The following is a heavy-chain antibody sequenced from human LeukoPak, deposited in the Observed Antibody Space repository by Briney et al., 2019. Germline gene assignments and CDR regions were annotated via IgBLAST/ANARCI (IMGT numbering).Heavy chain of an antibody. V-gene: IGHV3-11*01. Sequence: GGSLRLSCAASGFTFSDYYVSWIRQAPGKGLEWVSYISSSGSTIYYADSVKGRFTISRDNAKNSLYLQMNSLRAEDTAVYYCARDLGYSYGRSYYFDYWGQGTLVTVSS. CDR2: ISSSGSTI. CDR1: GFTFSDYY. CDR3: ARDLGYSYGRSYYFDY. J-gene: IGHJ4*02. D-gene: IGHD5-18*01.